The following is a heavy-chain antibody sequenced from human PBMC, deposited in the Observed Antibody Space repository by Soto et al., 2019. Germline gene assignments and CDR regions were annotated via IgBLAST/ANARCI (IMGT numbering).Heavy chain of an antibody. V-gene: IGHV3-21*01. CDR1: GFTFSSYS. Sequence: GGSLRLSCAASGFTFSSYSMNWVRQAPGKGLEWVSSISSSSSYIYYADSVKGRFTISRDNAKNSLYLQMNSLRAGDTAVYYCAGDHGLSTYAFDIWGQGTMVTVSS. CDR3: AGDHGLSTYAFDI. D-gene: IGHD2-2*01. CDR2: ISSSSSYI. J-gene: IGHJ3*02.